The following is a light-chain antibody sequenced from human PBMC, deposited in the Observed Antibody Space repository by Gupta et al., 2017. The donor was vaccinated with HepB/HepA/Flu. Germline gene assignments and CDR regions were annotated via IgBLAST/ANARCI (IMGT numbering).Light chain of an antibody. V-gene: IGKV2-28*01. CDR2: LGS. CDR1: QSLLHSNGYNY. CDR3: MQALQTPLT. Sequence: DIAMTQSPLSLPVTPGKPASISCRSSQSLLHSNGYNYLDWYLQKPGQSPQLLIYLGSNRASGVPDRFSGSGSGTDFTLKISRVEVEDVGVYYCMQALQTPLTFGGGTKVEIK. J-gene: IGKJ4*01.